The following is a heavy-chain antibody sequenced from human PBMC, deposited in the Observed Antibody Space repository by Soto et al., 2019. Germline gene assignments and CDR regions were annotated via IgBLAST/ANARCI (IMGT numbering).Heavy chain of an antibody. CDR1: GFTFSNAW. D-gene: IGHD3-10*01. CDR3: TTDNMVRGVYYYYYMDV. Sequence: GGSLRLSCAASGFTFSNAWMSWVRQAPGNGLEWVGRIKSKTDGGTTDYAAPVKVRFTISRDDSKNTLYLQMNSLKTEDTAVYYCTTDNMVRGVYYYYYMDVWGKGTTVTVSS. J-gene: IGHJ6*03. CDR2: IKSKTDGGTT. V-gene: IGHV3-15*01.